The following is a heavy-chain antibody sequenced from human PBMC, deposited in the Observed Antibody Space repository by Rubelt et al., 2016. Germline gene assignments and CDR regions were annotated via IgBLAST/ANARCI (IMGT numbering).Heavy chain of an antibody. D-gene: IGHD6-19*01. V-gene: IGHV4-4*02. CDR1: GDSIAISYW. Sequence: QVQLQESGPRLVKPSGTLSLTCSVSGDSIAISYWWSWVRQTPGKGLEWIGDIYHTGVTNYNPSLKSRVTMSVDQSKNQLSLKMSSVTAAYTAVYYCARTVAGFFRRFDPWGQGTLVTVSS. CDR3: ARTVAGFFRRFDP. CDR2: IYHTGVT. J-gene: IGHJ5*02.